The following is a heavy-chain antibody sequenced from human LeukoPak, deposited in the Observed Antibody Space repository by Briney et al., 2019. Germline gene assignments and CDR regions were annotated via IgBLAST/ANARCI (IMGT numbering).Heavy chain of an antibody. D-gene: IGHD3-22*01. Sequence: GGSLRLSCAASGFTFSSYSMNWVRQAPGKRLEWVSSISSSSSYIYYADSVKGRFTISRDNAKNSLYLQMNSLRAEDTAVYYCAREGYDSSGYYYVFDYWGQGTLVTVSS. CDR3: AREGYDSSGYYYVFDY. J-gene: IGHJ4*02. V-gene: IGHV3-21*01. CDR1: GFTFSSYS. CDR2: ISSSSSYI.